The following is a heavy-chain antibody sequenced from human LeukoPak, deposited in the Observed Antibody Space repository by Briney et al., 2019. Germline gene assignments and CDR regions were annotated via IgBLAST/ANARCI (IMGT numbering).Heavy chain of an antibody. CDR3: AKGAAWIVVVVAATDYFDY. CDR1: GFTFSSYA. D-gene: IGHD2-15*01. V-gene: IGHV3-23*01. CDR2: ISGSGGST. Sequence: SGGSLRLSCAASGFTFSSYAMSWVRQAPGKGLEWVSAISGSGGSTYYADSVKGRFTISRDNSKNTLYLQMNSLGAEDTAVYYCAKGAAWIVVVVAATDYFDYWGQGTLVTVSS. J-gene: IGHJ4*02.